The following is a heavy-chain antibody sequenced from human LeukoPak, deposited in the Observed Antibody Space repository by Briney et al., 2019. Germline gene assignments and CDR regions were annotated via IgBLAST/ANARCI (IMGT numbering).Heavy chain of an antibody. CDR2: MNPNSGNT. J-gene: IGHJ5*02. CDR1: GYTFTSYD. Sequence: ASVKVSCKASGYTFTSYDINWVRQATGQGLEWMGWMNPNSGNTGHAQKFQGRVTMTRNTSISAAYMELCSLRSEDTAVYYCARVWSPFWSGTTLNWFDPWGQGTLVTVSS. CDR3: ARVWSPFWSGTTLNWFDP. D-gene: IGHD3-3*01. V-gene: IGHV1-8*01.